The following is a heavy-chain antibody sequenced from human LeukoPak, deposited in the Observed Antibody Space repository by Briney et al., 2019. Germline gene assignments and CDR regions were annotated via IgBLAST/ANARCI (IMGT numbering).Heavy chain of an antibody. CDR2: IIPIFGTA. J-gene: IGHJ4*02. CDR1: GGTFISYA. D-gene: IGHD1-26*01. CDR3: ARVGGATVSNHYFDY. Sequence: SVKVSCKASGGTFISYAISWVRQAPGQGLEWMGGIIPIFGTANYAQKFQGRVTITADESTSTAYMELSSLRSEDTAVYYCARVGGATVSNHYFDYWGQGTLVTVSS. V-gene: IGHV1-69*01.